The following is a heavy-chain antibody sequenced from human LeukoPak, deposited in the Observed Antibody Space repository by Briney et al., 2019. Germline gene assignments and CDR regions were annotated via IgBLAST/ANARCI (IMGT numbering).Heavy chain of an antibody. D-gene: IGHD6-13*01. CDR1: GFTFDDYA. V-gene: IGHV3-9*01. CDR2: ISWNSGSI. Sequence: PGGSLRLSCAASGFTFDDYAMHWVRQAPGKGLGWVSGISWNSGSIGYADSVKGRFTISRDNAKNSLYLQMNSLRAEDTALYYCAKVGRIAADWGQGTLVTVPS. CDR3: AKVGRIAAD. J-gene: IGHJ4*02.